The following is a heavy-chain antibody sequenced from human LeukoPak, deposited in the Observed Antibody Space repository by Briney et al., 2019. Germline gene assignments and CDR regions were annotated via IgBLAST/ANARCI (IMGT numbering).Heavy chain of an antibody. CDR2: MNPNSGNT. Sequence: ASVKVSCKASGYTFTSYDINWVRQATGQGLEWIGWMNPNSGNTGYAQKFQGRVTITRNTSISTAYMELSSLRSEDTAVYYCASGPQYYYDSSGYYWSYAFDIWGQGTMVTVSS. J-gene: IGHJ3*02. CDR3: ASGPQYYYDSSGYYWSYAFDI. D-gene: IGHD3-22*01. CDR1: GYTFTSYD. V-gene: IGHV1-8*03.